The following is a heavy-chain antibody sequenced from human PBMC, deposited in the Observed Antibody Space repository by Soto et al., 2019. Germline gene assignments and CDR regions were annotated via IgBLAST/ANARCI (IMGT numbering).Heavy chain of an antibody. CDR2: IYNDGTYS. D-gene: IGHD3-10*01. J-gene: IGHJ4*02. Sequence: GVSLRLSCAASGFIFKMYWMHWVRQSPGKGLVWISRIYNDGTYSDYADSVRGRFTISRDNVNDTLYLQMNNLRAEDSGLYYCTRGPRPISTGPGAYGGQGTKVTVSS. CDR1: GFIFKMYW. V-gene: IGHV3-74*01. CDR3: TRGPRPISTGPGAY.